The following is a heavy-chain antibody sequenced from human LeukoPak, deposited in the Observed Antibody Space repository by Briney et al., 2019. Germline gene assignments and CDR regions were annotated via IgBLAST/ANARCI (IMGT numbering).Heavy chain of an antibody. CDR1: GYSISSGYY. D-gene: IGHD3-3*01. CDR3: ARTGPSALEWLYTSIIPPYWFDP. J-gene: IGHJ5*02. Sequence: SETLSLTCAVSGYSISSGYYWGWIRQPPGKGLEWIGSIYHSGSTYYNPSLESRVTISVDTSKNQFSLKLSSVTAADTAVYYCARTGPSALEWLYTSIIPPYWFDPWGQGTLVTVSS. CDR2: IYHSGST. V-gene: IGHV4-38-2*01.